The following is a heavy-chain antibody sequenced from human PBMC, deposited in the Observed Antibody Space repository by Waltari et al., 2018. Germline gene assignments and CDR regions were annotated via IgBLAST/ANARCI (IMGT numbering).Heavy chain of an antibody. CDR2: MNGEGSST. CDR3: ARDGYTYGYGGMGV. D-gene: IGHD5-18*01. Sequence: VQLVESGGGFVQPGGALRLSCAASGFTFSSYWMHWVRQAPGKGLVWVSRMNGEGSSTTYAESVKGRFTISRYNAKNTLYLQMNSLRAEDTAVYYCARDGYTYGYGGMGVWGQGTTVTVSS. J-gene: IGHJ6*02. V-gene: IGHV3-74*01. CDR1: GFTFSSYW.